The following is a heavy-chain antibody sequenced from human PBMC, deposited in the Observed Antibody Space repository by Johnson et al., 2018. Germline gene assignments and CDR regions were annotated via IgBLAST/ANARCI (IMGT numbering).Heavy chain of an antibody. Sequence: QVQLQESGVEVKEPGASVKVSCEASGYTFTSYYMHWVRQAPGQGLERMGIINPSGGSTSYAQKFQGRVTMTRDTSTSTVDRELSSLRSEDTAVYYCARSIAAAGQRVYDYGMDVWGQGTTVTVSS. CDR2: INPSGGST. CDR1: GYTFTSYY. V-gene: IGHV1-46*01. CDR3: ARSIAAAGQRVYDYGMDV. J-gene: IGHJ6*02. D-gene: IGHD6-13*01.